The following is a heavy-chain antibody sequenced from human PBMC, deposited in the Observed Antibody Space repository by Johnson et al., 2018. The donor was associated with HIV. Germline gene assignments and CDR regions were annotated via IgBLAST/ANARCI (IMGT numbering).Heavy chain of an antibody. D-gene: IGHD3-22*01. J-gene: IGHJ3*02. V-gene: IGHV3-30*19. CDR3: ARATYYDSRDDAFDI. CDR1: GFTFSNSG. CDR2: ISYDGSNK. Sequence: QVQLVESGGGVVQPGRSLRLSCAAAGFTFSNSGMHWVRQAPGKGLEWVAVISYDGSNKYYADSVKGRFTISRDNSKNTLYLQMNSLRAEDTAVYYCARATYYDSRDDAFDIWGQGTMVTVSS.